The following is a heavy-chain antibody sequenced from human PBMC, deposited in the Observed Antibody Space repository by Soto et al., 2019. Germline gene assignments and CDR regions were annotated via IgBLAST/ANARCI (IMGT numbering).Heavy chain of an antibody. J-gene: IGHJ6*02. V-gene: IGHV4-59*01. Sequence: QVQLQESGPGLVKPSETLSLTCTVSGGSISSYYWSWIRQPPGKGLEWIGYIYYSGSTNYNPSLKSRVTISVDTSKNQFSLKLSSVTAADTAVYYWARDFRSSWPYYYYGMDVWGQGTTVTVSS. CDR1: GGSISSYY. CDR3: ARDFRSSWPYYYYGMDV. D-gene: IGHD6-13*01. CDR2: IYYSGST.